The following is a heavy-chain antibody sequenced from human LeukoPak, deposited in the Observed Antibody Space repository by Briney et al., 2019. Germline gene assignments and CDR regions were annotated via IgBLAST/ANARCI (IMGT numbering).Heavy chain of an antibody. J-gene: IGHJ4*02. CDR2: INPNSGGT. CDR1: GYTFTVYY. D-gene: IGHD5-12*01. CDR3: ARDSGYDYGGY. Sequence: GASVTVSFTASGYTFTVYYMHWVRQAPGQGLEWMGWINPNSGGTNYAQKFQGRVTMTRDTSISTAYMELSRLRSDDTAVYYCARDSGYDYGGYWGQGTLVTVSS. V-gene: IGHV1-2*02.